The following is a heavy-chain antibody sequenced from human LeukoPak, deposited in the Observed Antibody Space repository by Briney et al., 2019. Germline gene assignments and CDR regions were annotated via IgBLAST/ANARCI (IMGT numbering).Heavy chain of an antibody. J-gene: IGHJ4*02. CDR3: ARVRREIVVAPKYYFDY. CDR1: GGSYIGNY. CDR2: INHSVST. V-gene: IGHV4-34*01. Sequence: SETLSLTCAVYGGSYIGNYWSWIRQPPGKGLEWIGEINHSVSTNYNPSLKSRVTISVDTSKNQFSLKLSSVPAADTAVYYCARVRREIVVAPKYYFDYWGKGTLVTVSS. D-gene: IGHD3-22*01.